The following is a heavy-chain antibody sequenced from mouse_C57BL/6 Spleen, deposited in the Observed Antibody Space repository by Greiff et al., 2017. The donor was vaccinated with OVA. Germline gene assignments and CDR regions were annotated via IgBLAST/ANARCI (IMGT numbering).Heavy chain of an antibody. V-gene: IGHV1-50*01. CDR1: GYTFTSYW. CDR2: IDPSDSYT. CDR3: ARGLFDY. Sequence: QVQLQQPGAELVKPGASVKLSCKASGYTFTSYWMQWVKQRPGQGLEWIGEIDPSDSYTNYNQKFKGKATLTVDTSSSTAYMQLSSLTSEDSAVYYFARGLFDYWGQGTTLTVSS. J-gene: IGHJ2*01.